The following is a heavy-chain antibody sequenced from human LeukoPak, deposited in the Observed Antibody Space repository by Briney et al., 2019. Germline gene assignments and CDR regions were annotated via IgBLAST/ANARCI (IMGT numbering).Heavy chain of an antibody. J-gene: IGHJ5*02. CDR1: GGSFSGYY. CDR2: INHSGST. CDR3: ARGDRTTVTTVDP. D-gene: IGHD4-11*01. Sequence: PSETLSLTCAVYGGSFSGYYWSWIRQPPGKGLEWIGEINHSGSTNYNPSLKSRVTISVDTSKNQFSLKLSSVTAADTAVYYCARGDRTTVTTVDPWGQGTLVTVST. V-gene: IGHV4-34*01.